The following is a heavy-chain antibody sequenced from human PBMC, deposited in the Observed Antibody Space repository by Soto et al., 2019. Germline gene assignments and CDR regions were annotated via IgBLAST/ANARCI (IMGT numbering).Heavy chain of an antibody. Sequence: GASVKVSCKASGYTLTSYGISWVRQAPGQGLEWMGWISAYNGNTNYAQKLQGRVTMTTDTSTSTAYMELRSLRSDDTAVYYCARAVVTAKTYKFDYWGQGTLVTVSS. V-gene: IGHV1-18*01. CDR2: ISAYNGNT. J-gene: IGHJ4*02. CDR1: GYTLTSYG. CDR3: ARAVVTAKTYKFDY. D-gene: IGHD2-21*02.